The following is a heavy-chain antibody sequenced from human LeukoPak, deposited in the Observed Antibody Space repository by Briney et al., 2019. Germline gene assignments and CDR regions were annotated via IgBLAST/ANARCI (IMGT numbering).Heavy chain of an antibody. V-gene: IGHV3-23*01. Sequence: GGSLRLSCVASGFTFSRSWMSWVRQAPGKGLEWVSAISGSGGSTYYADSVKGRFTISRDNSKNTLYLQMNSLRAEDTAVYYCAGVAGYYYYYGMDVWGQGTTVTVSS. CDR2: ISGSGGST. D-gene: IGHD6-19*01. CDR1: GFTFSRSW. J-gene: IGHJ6*02. CDR3: AGVAGYYYYYGMDV.